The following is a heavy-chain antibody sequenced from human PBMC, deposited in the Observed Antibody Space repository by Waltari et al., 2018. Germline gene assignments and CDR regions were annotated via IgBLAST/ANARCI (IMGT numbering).Heavy chain of an antibody. V-gene: IGHV1-46*01. D-gene: IGHD3-10*01. J-gene: IGHJ4*02. CDR3: ARGFKVQGVIITYYFDY. CDR2: INPSGGST. CDR1: GYTFTSYY. Sequence: QVQLVQSGAEVKKPGASVKVSCKASGYTFTSYYMHWVRQAPGQGLEWMGIINPSGGSTSYAQKFQGRGTMTRDTSTSTGYMELSSLRSEDTAVYYCARGFKVQGVIITYYFDYWGQGTLVTVSS.